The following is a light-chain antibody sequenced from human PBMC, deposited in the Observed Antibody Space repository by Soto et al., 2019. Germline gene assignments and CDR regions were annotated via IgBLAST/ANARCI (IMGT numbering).Light chain of an antibody. CDR3: SSYTISRIRV. V-gene: IGLV2-14*01. J-gene: IGLJ3*02. CDR1: SSDIGAYNY. CDR2: DVS. Sequence: QSALTQPASVSGSPGQSITISCTGSSSDIGAYNYVSWYQQHPGKAPKLMIYDVSNRPSGVSYRFSGSKSGSTASQTISGLQVEDEADYYCSSYTISRIRVFGGGTKLTVL.